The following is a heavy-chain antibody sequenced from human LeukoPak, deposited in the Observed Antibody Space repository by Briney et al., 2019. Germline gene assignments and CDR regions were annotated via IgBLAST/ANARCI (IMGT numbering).Heavy chain of an antibody. CDR2: INHVGQI. D-gene: IGHD1-26*01. CDR3: SRGSGEAWELLHY. J-gene: IGHJ4*02. Sequence: PSETLSLTCAVYGAPVYGAPFNGYYWTWVRQPPGEGLEWIGEINHVGQINYNSSLRSRLIISEDTSKNQVSLKLFSVTAADTAVYYCSRGSGEAWELLHYWGQGSQVTVSS. CDR1: GAPVYGAPFNGYY. V-gene: IGHV4-34*01.